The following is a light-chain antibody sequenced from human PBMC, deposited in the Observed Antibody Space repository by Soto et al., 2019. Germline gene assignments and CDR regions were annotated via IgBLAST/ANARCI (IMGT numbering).Light chain of an antibody. Sequence: QSVLTQPASVSGSPGQSITISCTGTSSDVGGYNYVSWYQQHPGKAPKIIIYEVTNRPSGGSNRFSGSKSGNTASLTISGLQAEEDADYDCSSFTSRFTVKYIFGTGTKVTGL. CDR1: SSDVGGYNY. CDR2: EVT. CDR3: SSFTSRFTVKYI. V-gene: IGLV2-14*01. J-gene: IGLJ1*01.